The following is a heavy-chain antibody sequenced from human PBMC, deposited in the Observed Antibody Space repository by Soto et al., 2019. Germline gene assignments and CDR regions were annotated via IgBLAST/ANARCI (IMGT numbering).Heavy chain of an antibody. CDR2: ISGSGGST. D-gene: IGHD1-1*01. CDR1: GFTFSSYA. CDR3: AIPPTTTDYYYGMDV. J-gene: IGHJ6*02. Sequence: EVQLLESGGGLVQPGGSLRLSCAASGFTFSSYAMSWVRQAPGKGREWVSAISGSGGSTYYADSGKGRFTISRDNSKNRLYLQMNSMRAEDTAVYYCAIPPTTTDYYYGMDVWGQGTTVTVS. V-gene: IGHV3-23*01.